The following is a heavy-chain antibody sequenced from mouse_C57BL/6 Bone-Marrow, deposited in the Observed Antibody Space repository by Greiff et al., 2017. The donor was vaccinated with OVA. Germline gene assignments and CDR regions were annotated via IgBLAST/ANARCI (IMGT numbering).Heavy chain of an antibody. Sequence: VQLKQSGPGLVQPSQSLSITCTVSGFSLTSYGVHWVRQSPGKGLEWLGVIWSGGSTDYNAAFISRLSISKDNSKSQVFFKMNSLQADDTAIYYCARNLGRSYFDYWGQGTTLTVSS. D-gene: IGHD4-1*01. V-gene: IGHV2-2*01. J-gene: IGHJ2*01. CDR1: GFSLTSYG. CDR3: ARNLGRSYFDY. CDR2: IWSGGST.